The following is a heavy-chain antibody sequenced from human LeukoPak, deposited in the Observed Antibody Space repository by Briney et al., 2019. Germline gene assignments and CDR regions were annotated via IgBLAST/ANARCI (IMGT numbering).Heavy chain of an antibody. Sequence: ASVKVSCKASGYTFTSYDINWVRQAPGQGLEWMGWMNPNSGNTGYAQKFQGRVTMTRNTSISTAYMELSSLRSEDTAVYYCARGRFWEWSRGPNWFDPWGQGTLVTVSS. D-gene: IGHD3-3*01. CDR3: ARGRFWEWSRGPNWFDP. V-gene: IGHV1-8*01. CDR1: GYTFTSYD. J-gene: IGHJ5*02. CDR2: MNPNSGNT.